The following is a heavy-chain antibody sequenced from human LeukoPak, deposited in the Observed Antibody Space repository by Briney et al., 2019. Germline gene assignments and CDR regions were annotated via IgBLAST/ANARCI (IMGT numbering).Heavy chain of an antibody. CDR3: AKVFHPYASGGVFDY. V-gene: IGHV3-30*18. CDR1: GFTITTYG. J-gene: IGHJ4*02. Sequence: PGGSLRLSCAASGFTITTYGMHWVRQAPGKELEWVAVVSYGGSDKYYADSVEGRFTISRDNSKNTLSLQMDNLRAEDTAEYYCAKVFHPYASGGVFDYWGQGTLVTVSS. D-gene: IGHD6-19*01. CDR2: VSYGGSDK.